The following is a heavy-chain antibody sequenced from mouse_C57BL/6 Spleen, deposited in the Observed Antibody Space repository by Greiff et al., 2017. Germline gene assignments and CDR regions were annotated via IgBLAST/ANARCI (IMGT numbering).Heavy chain of an antibody. J-gene: IGHJ3*01. V-gene: IGHV14-4*01. CDR2: IDPENGDT. CDR1: GFNIKDDY. Sequence: EVQLQQSGAELVRPGASVKLSCTASGFNIKDDYMHWVKQRPEQGLEWIGWIDPENGDTEYASKFQGKATITADTSSNTAYLQLSSLTSEDTAVYYCTTQTGTAWFAYWGQGTLVTVSA. CDR3: TTQTGTAWFAY. D-gene: IGHD4-1*01.